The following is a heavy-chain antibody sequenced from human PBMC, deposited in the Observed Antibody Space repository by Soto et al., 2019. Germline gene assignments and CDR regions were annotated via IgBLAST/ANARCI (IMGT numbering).Heavy chain of an antibody. J-gene: IGHJ6*03. V-gene: IGHV3-11*01. Sequence: QVQLVESGGGLVKPGGSLRLSCAASGFTFSDYYMSWIRQPPGKGLEWVSYISSSGSTIYYADSVKGRFTISRDNAKKSLYLQMNSLRAEDTAVYYCARAVAAAGYYYYYYYYMDVWGKGTTVTVSS. CDR3: ARAVAAAGYYYYYYYYMDV. CDR2: ISSSGSTI. CDR1: GFTFSDYY. D-gene: IGHD6-13*01.